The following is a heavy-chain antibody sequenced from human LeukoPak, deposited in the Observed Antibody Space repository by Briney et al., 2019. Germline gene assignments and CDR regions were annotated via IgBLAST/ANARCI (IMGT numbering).Heavy chain of an antibody. CDR2: FYSIGST. CDR1: GGSISSFY. J-gene: IGHJ3*01. D-gene: IGHD6-13*01. CDR3: AREPEWSSSHGPRNAFDV. Sequence: SDTLSLTCTVSGGSISSFYWNRIRQSPGKGLECIGYFYSIGSTKYNPSLKSRVTISVDKSKNQFSLLLTSVTAADTAIYYCAREPEWSSSHGPRNAFDVWGQGRLVTVSS. V-gene: IGHV4-59*01.